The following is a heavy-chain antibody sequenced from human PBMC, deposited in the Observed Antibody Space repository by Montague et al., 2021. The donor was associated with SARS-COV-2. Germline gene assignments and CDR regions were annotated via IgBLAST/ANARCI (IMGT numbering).Heavy chain of an antibody. V-gene: IGHV3-30*03. J-gene: IGHJ4*01. CDR2: ISHDESNN. Sequence: SLRLSCAASRLPFNGYDMNWVRQAPGKGLEWLTFISHDESNNRYADSVKGRFTISRDNSKNTLYLQMDSLRPEDTAVYYCAREGYRSGSVYFDYWGQGTLVTVSS. CDR1: RLPFNGYD. D-gene: IGHD1-26*01. CDR3: AREGYRSGSVYFDY.